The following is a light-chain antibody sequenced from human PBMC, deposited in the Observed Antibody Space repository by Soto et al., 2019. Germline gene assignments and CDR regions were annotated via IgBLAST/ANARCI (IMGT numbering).Light chain of an antibody. Sequence: EIVLIQSPATLSLSPGARATLSCRASQSLSNSELAWYQQKPGQAPRFLMYDASNRATGIPARFSGSASGTDFTLTISSLEPEDFAVYYCQLRSNWPPITFGQGARL. CDR2: DAS. CDR3: QLRSNWPPIT. CDR1: QSLSNSE. J-gene: IGKJ5*01. V-gene: IGKV3-11*01.